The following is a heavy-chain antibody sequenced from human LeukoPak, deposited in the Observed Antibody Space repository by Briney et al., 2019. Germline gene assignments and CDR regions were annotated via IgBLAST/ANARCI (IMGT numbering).Heavy chain of an antibody. CDR2: IHYSGST. D-gene: IGHD3-16*01. CDR1: GASISRYY. J-gene: IGHJ6*02. Sequence: SETLSLTCTVSGASISRYYWSWIRQPPGKGLEWIGYIHYSGSTNYNPSLKSRVTISVDTSKNQFSLRLSSVTAADTAVYYCARGHVGLAMDVWGQGTTVTVSS. V-gene: IGHV4-59*12. CDR3: ARGHVGLAMDV.